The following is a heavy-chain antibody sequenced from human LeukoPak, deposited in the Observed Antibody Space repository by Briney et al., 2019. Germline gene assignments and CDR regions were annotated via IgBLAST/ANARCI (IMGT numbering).Heavy chain of an antibody. Sequence: SETLSLTCTVSGGSVSSGGYYWSWIRQHPGKGLEWIRYIYYSGSTYSNPSLKSRVTISVDTSKNQFSLKLSSVTAADTAVYYCARDSDYYGSGSYSNYYYYGMDVWGIGTTVTVSS. CDR2: IYYSGST. V-gene: IGHV4-31*03. CDR1: GGSVSSGGYY. J-gene: IGHJ6*04. CDR3: ARDSDYYGSGSYSNYYYYGMDV. D-gene: IGHD3-10*01.